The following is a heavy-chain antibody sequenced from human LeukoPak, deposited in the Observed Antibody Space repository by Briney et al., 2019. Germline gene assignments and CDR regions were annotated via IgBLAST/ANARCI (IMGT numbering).Heavy chain of an antibody. CDR1: GFTFSSYS. Sequence: GGSLRLSCAASGFTFSSYSMSWVRQAPGKGLEWVSSISSSSTYIYYADSVKGRFTVSRDNAKNSLYLQMNSLRAEDTAVYFCASQYTSSRIFDDWGQGTLVTVSS. V-gene: IGHV3-21*01. CDR3: ASQYTSSRIFDD. CDR2: ISSSSTYI. D-gene: IGHD6-13*01. J-gene: IGHJ4*02.